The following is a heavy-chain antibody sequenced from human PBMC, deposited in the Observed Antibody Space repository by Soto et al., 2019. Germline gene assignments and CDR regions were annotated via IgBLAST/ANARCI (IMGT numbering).Heavy chain of an antibody. CDR1: GYTFTSYY. V-gene: IGHV1-46*01. Sequence: ASVKVSCKASGYTFTSYYMHWVRQAPGQGLEWVGIINPSGGSTSHAQKFQGRLTMTRDTSTSTVYMELSSLRSEDTAVYYCTTAAAGFDYWGQGTLVTVSS. D-gene: IGHD6-13*01. CDR3: TTAAAGFDY. J-gene: IGHJ4*02. CDR2: INPSGGST.